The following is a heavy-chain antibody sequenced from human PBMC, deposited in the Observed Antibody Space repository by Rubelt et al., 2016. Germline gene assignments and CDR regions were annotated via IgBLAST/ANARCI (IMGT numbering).Heavy chain of an antibody. V-gene: IGHV3-9*01. CDR1: GFIFDDYA. CDR2: ITWNGGNT. D-gene: IGHD5-24*01. CDR3: AKGSMALDN. J-gene: IGHJ4*02. Sequence: EVQLVESGGGLVQPGRSLRLSCAASGFIFDDYAMHWVRQAPGKGLEWVSGITWNGGNTGYADSVKGRFTVARDNAKKSLYLQMNSLRVEDTAWYYCAKGSMALDNWGRGALVTVSS.